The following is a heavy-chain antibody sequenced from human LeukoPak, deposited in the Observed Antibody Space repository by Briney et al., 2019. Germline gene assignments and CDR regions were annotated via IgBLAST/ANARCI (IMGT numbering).Heavy chain of an antibody. CDR1: GLTFSGYA. D-gene: IGHD1-26*01. CDR2: ISYNGINK. Sequence: GGSLRLSCAASGLTFSGYAVHWVRQAPGKGLDWVAVISYNGINKYYADSVKGRFTISRDNSKNTLFLQMHSLRPEDTALYYCAKGLGYYSDYWGQGTLVTVSS. CDR3: AKGLGYYSDY. J-gene: IGHJ4*02. V-gene: IGHV3-30*04.